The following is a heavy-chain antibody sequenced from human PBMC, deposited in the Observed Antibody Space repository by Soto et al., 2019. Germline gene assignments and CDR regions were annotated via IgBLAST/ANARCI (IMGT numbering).Heavy chain of an antibody. D-gene: IGHD3-22*01. V-gene: IGHV1-46*01. CDR3: AKWIVVRYYVVSRGGNHCDIDL. CDR2: INPSGGST. J-gene: IGHJ3*01. Sequence: GASVKVSCKASGYTFTSYGISWVRQAPGQGLEWMGIINPSGGSTSYAQKFQGRVTMTRDTSTSTVYMELSSLRSEDTAVYYCAKWIVVRYYVVSRGGNHCDIDLSGQGTRV. CDR1: GYTFTSYG.